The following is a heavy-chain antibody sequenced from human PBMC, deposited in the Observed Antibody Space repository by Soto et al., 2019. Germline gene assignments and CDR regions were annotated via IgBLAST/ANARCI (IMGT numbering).Heavy chain of an antibody. CDR2: IYYSGST. V-gene: IGHV4-30-4*02. D-gene: IGHD6-19*01. CDR3: ATGYSSGWYLYFQH. CDR1: GGSISSGDYY. J-gene: IGHJ1*01. Sequence: SETLSLTCTVSGGSISSGDYYWSWIRQPPGKGLEWIGYIYYSGSTYYNPSLKSRVTISVDTSKNQFSLKLSSVTAADTAVYYCATGYSSGWYLYFQHWGQGTLVTVSS.